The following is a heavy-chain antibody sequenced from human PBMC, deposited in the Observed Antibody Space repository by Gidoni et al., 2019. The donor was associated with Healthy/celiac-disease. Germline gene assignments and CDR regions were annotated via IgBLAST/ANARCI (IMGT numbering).Heavy chain of an antibody. CDR2: ISYDGSNK. CDR1: GFTFSSYA. D-gene: IGHD6-6*01. Sequence: QVQLVESGGGVVQPGRSLRLACAAAGFTFSSYAMHWVRQAPGKGLGWVSVISYDGSNKYSADSVKGRFTISRDNSKNTLYLQMNSLRAEDTAVYYCARVREQLGAEYWGQGTLVTVSS. V-gene: IGHV3-30-3*01. CDR3: ARVREQLGAEY. J-gene: IGHJ4*02.